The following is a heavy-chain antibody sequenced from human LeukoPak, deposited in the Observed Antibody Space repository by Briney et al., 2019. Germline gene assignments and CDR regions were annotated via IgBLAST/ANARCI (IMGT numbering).Heavy chain of an antibody. Sequence: PGRSLRLSCAASGFTFSDYYMSWIRQAPGKGLEWVSYISSSSSYTNYADSVKGRFTISRDNAKNSLYLQMNSLRAEDTAVYYCARDRYYYDSSGYYSNWFDPWGQGTLVTVSS. V-gene: IGHV3-11*05. CDR2: ISSSSSYT. CDR1: GFTFSDYY. D-gene: IGHD3-22*01. J-gene: IGHJ5*02. CDR3: ARDRYYYDSSGYYSNWFDP.